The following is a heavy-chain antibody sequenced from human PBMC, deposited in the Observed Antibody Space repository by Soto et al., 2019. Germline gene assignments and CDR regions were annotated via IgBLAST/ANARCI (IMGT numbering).Heavy chain of an antibody. J-gene: IGHJ4*02. D-gene: IGHD5-12*01. Sequence: QVQLVQSGVEVKKPGASVKVSCKASGYIFTSYGISWVRQAPGQGLEWMGWISAHNGNRKHAQKLQGRVTMTTDTSTSTAYMELRSLRSDDTVVYYCARDLGGFPDYWGKGTLVTVSS. V-gene: IGHV1-18*01. CDR1: GYIFTSYG. CDR2: ISAHNGNR. CDR3: ARDLGGFPDY.